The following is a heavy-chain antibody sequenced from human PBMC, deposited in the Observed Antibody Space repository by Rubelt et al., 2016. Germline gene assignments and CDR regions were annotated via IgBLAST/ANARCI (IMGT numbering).Heavy chain of an antibody. V-gene: IGHV4-59*08. Sequence: GGSVISNYWSWIRQPPGKGLEWTGYIYYTGTTNYNPSLKSRVTISVNTSKNQFSLKLTSVTAADTAVYYCARLRGGTDYWGQGTLATVSS. CDR3: ARLRGGTDY. D-gene: IGHD3-10*01. CDR1: GGSVISNY. J-gene: IGHJ4*02. CDR2: IYYTGTT.